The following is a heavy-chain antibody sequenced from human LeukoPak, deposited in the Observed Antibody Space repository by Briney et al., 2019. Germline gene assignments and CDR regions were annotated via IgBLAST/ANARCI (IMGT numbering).Heavy chain of an antibody. CDR2: THTSGSP. D-gene: IGHD2-2*01. CDR3: ARATQRYCSGTTCFPYWFDT. V-gene: IGHV4-4*09. J-gene: IGHJ5*02. Sequence: SQTLSLTCTVSGGSMTHYFWNWIRQPPGKGLEWIGYTHTSGSPDYSRSLKSRVTISLDTSKNQFSLMLSSVTAADTAVYFCARATQRYCSGTTCFPYWFDTWGQGTLATVSS. CDR1: GGSMTHYF.